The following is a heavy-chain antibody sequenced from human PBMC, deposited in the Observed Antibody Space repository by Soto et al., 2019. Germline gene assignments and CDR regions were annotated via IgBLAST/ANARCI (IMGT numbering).Heavy chain of an antibody. D-gene: IGHD3-10*01. CDR1: GFSLSRSGVA. Sequence: SGPTLVNPTQTLTLTCTFSGFSLSRSGVAVGWLRQSPGKALEWLALIYWDDDKRYSPSLKSRLTITKDTSKNHVVLTMTNMDPGDTATYYCAHYDSGSYYTLAPYYFDYWGQGTLVTVSS. CDR2: IYWDDDK. CDR3: AHYDSGSYYTLAPYYFDY. V-gene: IGHV2-5*02. J-gene: IGHJ4*02.